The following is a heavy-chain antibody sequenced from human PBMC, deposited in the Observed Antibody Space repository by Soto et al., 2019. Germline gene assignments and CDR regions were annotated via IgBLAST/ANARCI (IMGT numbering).Heavy chain of an antibody. D-gene: IGHD6-13*01. CDR1: GYKFTAYY. Sequence: QVQLVQSGAEVKKPGASVKVSCKASGYKFTAYYMHWVRQAPGQGLEWMGWINPGSGATSYAQTFQGRVTMTRDTSINTVYMELSGLRSGDTAVYYCARGGYSSTWSNLLDRSGLDVWGQGTTVTVSS. V-gene: IGHV1-2*02. CDR2: INPGSGAT. CDR3: ARGGYSSTWSNLLDRSGLDV. J-gene: IGHJ6*02.